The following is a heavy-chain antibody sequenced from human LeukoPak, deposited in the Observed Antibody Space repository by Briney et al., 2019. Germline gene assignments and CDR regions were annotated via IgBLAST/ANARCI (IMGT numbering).Heavy chain of an antibody. J-gene: IGHJ4*02. CDR2: TYYRSKWFN. D-gene: IGHD1-26*01. CDR1: GDSVTSNFAT. Sequence: SQTLSLTCAISGDSVTSNFATWTWLRQSPSGGLEWLGRTYYRSKWFNDYAVSVTSRITINADTSKNQFSLQLSSVTPDDTAVYYCARGRSGSYHGLDYWGQGTLVTVSS. CDR3: ARGRSGSYHGLDY. V-gene: IGHV6-1*01.